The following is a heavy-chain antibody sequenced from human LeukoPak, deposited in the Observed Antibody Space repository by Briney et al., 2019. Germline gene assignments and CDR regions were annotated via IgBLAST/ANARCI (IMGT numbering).Heavy chain of an antibody. V-gene: IGHV3-23*01. CDR2: VSGSGGST. CDR1: GSPFSGYA. J-gene: IGHJ3*01. D-gene: IGHD3-10*01. Sequence: PGGSLRLSWEAPGSPFSGYAMSWVRQAPGKGREWVSAVSGSGGSTYYADSVKGLFTISRDNSKNTLYLQMNSLRAEDTAVYYCAKRMIRGVNHDAFDLWGRGTMVTVSS. CDR3: AKRMIRGVNHDAFDL.